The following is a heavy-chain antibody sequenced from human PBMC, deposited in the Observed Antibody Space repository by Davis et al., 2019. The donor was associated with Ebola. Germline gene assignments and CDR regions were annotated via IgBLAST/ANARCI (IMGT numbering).Heavy chain of an antibody. D-gene: IGHD2-15*01. CDR3: ASETTQIDY. CDR2: ISSSSSTI. V-gene: IGHV3-11*04. J-gene: IGHJ4*02. CDR1: GFTSSDYY. Sequence: GESLKISCAASGFTSSDYYMSWIRQAPGKGLEWVSYISSSSSTIYYADSVKGRFTISRDNAKNSLYLQMNSLRDEDTAVYYCASETTQIDYWGQGTLVTVSS.